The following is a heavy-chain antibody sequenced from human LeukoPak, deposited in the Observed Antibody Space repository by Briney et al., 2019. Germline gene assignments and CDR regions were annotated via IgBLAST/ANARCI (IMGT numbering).Heavy chain of an antibody. V-gene: IGHV4-38-2*01. J-gene: IGHJ4*02. D-gene: IGHD3-10*01. Sequence: SETLSLTCAVSGYSISSGYYWGWIRQPPGKGLEWIESIYHGGSTYYNPSLKSRVTISVDTSKNQFSLKLSSVTAADTAVYYCARQSITMVRGVIPLGYWGQGTLVTVSS. CDR2: IYHGGST. CDR1: GYSISSGYY. CDR3: ARQSITMVRGVIPLGY.